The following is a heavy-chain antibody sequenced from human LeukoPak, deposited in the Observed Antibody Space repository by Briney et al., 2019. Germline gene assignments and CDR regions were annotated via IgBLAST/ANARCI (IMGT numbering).Heavy chain of an antibody. CDR3: AKHYMGSSYNLGLDC. CDR2: IYYSGTT. Sequence: SETLSLTCTVSGGSISSSSYYWGWIRQPPGKGLEWIGSIYYSGTTYYNPSLKSRVTISVDTSKNQFSLKLSSVTAADTALYYCAKHYMGSSYNLGLDCWGQGTLVTVFS. V-gene: IGHV4-39*01. J-gene: IGHJ4*02. CDR1: GGSISSSSYY. D-gene: IGHD3-10*01.